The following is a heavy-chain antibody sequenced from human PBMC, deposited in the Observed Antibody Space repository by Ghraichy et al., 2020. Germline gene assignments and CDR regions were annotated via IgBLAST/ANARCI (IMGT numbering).Heavy chain of an antibody. CDR1: GFTFSSYS. D-gene: IGHD6-19*01. V-gene: IGHV3-21*01. J-gene: IGHJ5*02. CDR3: ARDLYGSGWYWFDP. Sequence: GGSLRLSCAASGFTFSSYSMNWVRQAPGKGLEWVSSISSSSYIYYADSVKGRFTISRDNAKNSLYLQMNSLRAEDTAVYYCARDLYGSGWYWFDPWGQGTLVTVSS. CDR2: ISSSSYI.